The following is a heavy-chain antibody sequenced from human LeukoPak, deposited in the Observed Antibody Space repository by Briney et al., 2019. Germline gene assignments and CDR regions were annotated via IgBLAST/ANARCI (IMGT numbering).Heavy chain of an antibody. J-gene: IGHJ4*02. CDR1: GFAFSSYW. CDR2: IKQDGSEK. Sequence: GGSLRLSCAAPGFAFSSYWLSWVRQAPGKGLEWVANIKQDGSEKYYVDSVKGRFTISRDNAKNSLYLQMNSLRAEDTAVYYCAREEEVAAAGTDSFDYWGQGTLVTVSS. CDR3: AREEEVAAAGTDSFDY. V-gene: IGHV3-7*01. D-gene: IGHD6-13*01.